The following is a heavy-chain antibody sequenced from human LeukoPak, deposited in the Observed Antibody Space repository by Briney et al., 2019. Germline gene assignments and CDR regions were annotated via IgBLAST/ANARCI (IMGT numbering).Heavy chain of an antibody. CDR3: TGVSRSSWYDY. D-gene: IGHD6-13*01. CDR1: GFTFSNAW. J-gene: IGHJ4*02. V-gene: IGHV3-15*01. CDR2: IKSKTDGGTP. Sequence: PGGSLRLSCAASGFTFSNAWMSWVRQAPGKGLDWVGRIKSKTDGGTPDYASPVKGRFTISRDDSKNPLYLQMNSLKTEDTAVYYCTGVSRSSWYDYWGQGTLVTVSS.